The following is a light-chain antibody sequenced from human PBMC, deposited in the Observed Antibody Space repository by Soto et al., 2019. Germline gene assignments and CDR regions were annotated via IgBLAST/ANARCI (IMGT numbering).Light chain of an antibody. CDR2: RAS. CDR3: QHHQNLWA. V-gene: IGKV3-15*01. J-gene: IGKJ1*01. Sequence: EIVMTQSPATLSVSPGERATLSCRASQSVYSNVAWYQQRPGQAPRLLIYRASTRATGIPARFSGSGSGTEFTLTISSLQSEDFAVYYWQHHQNLWAFGQGTKVDIK. CDR1: QSVYSN.